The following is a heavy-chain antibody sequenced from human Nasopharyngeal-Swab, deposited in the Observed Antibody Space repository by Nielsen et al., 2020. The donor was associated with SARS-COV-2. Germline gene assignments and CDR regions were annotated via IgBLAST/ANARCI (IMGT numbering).Heavy chain of an antibody. J-gene: IGHJ1*01. D-gene: IGHD6-13*01. CDR3: ARESSAADY. CDR1: GFTFSHYW. CDR2: INHDGSQK. Sequence: GESLKISCGASGFTFSHYWMSWVRQAPGKGLEWVANINHDGSQKYYVDSVKGRFTISRDNSKNSIYLQMDRLRVEDTAAYYCARESSAADYWGQGTLVTVSS. V-gene: IGHV3-7*01.